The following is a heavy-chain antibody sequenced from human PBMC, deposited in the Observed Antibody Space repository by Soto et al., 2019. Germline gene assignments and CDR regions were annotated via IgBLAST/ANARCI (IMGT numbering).Heavy chain of an antibody. CDR3: AKGGLYSNSWYEGY. V-gene: IGHV3-23*01. J-gene: IGHJ4*02. CDR2: ISGSAGST. Sequence: EVQLLESGGDLVQPGGSLRLSCAASGFSFSSYAMSWVRQAPGKGLEWVSSISGSAGSTYNADSVKGRFTISRDNSKNTLYLQMNSRRAEDTAVYYCAKGGLYSNSWYEGYWGQGTLVTVSS. D-gene: IGHD6-13*01. CDR1: GFSFSSYA.